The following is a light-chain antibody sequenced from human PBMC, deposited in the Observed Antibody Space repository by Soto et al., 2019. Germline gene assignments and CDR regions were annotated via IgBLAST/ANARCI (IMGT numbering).Light chain of an antibody. CDR1: QDISNY. CDR3: QQYNGYSWT. CDR2: DAS. Sequence: DIKMTQSPSSLSASVGDRVTITCQASQDISNYLNWYQQKPGKAPKLLIYDASNLETGVPSRFSGSGSGTEFSLTITSLQPDDSAMYYCQQYNGYSWTFGRGTKVAI. V-gene: IGKV1-33*01. J-gene: IGKJ1*01.